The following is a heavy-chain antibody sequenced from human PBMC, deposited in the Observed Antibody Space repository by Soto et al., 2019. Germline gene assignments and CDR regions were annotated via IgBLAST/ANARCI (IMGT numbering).Heavy chain of an antibody. Sequence: GGSLRLSCAASGFTFSHYGIHWVRQAPGKGLEWLAVISYDGSNKHYADSVKGRFTVSRDNSKNTLCLQMNSLRAEDTAVYFCARYSGKYQGPIDYWGQGTLVTVPS. J-gene: IGHJ4*02. CDR2: ISYDGSNK. CDR1: GFTFSHYG. CDR3: ARYSGKYQGPIDY. D-gene: IGHD1-26*01. V-gene: IGHV3-30*03.